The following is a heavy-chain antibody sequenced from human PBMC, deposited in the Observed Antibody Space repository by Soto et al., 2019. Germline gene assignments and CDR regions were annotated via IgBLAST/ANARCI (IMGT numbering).Heavy chain of an antibody. CDR1: GFTFSSYS. D-gene: IGHD2-2*01. Sequence: GGSLRLSCAASGFTFSSYSMNWVRQAPGKGLEWVSYISSSSSTIYYADSVKGRFTISRDNAKNSLYLQMNSLRDEDTAVYYCAAPRLSRDYYYGMDVWGQGTTVTVSS. CDR3: AAPRLSRDYYYGMDV. V-gene: IGHV3-48*02. CDR2: ISSSSSTI. J-gene: IGHJ6*02.